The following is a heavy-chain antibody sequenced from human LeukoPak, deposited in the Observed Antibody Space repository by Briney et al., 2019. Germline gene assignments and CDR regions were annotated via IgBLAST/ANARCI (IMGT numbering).Heavy chain of an antibody. J-gene: IGHJ4*02. V-gene: IGHV4-38-2*02. D-gene: IGHD1-1*01. CDR2: IYRSGIT. CDR1: SYSISSGYH. Sequence: KPSETLSLTCTVSSYSISSGYHWGWIRPPPGKGLEGIGNIYRSGITYYNPSLKSRVTMSVDTSKNQFSLKLSSVTAADTAIYYCARVNWVVDYWGQGTLVTVSS. CDR3: ARVNWVVDY.